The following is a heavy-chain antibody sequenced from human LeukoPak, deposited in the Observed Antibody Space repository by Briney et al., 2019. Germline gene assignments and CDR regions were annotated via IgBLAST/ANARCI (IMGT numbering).Heavy chain of an antibody. CDR2: VYYSGTT. D-gene: IGHD3-16*02. CDR1: GGSIGSYY. CDR3: ARQHYLGELSLPWFDP. J-gene: IGHJ5*02. Sequence: SETLSLTCTVSGGSIGSYYWNWIRQPPGKGLEWIGYVYYSGTTNYNPSLKSRVTISVDTSKNQFSLKLSSVTATDTAMYYCARQHYLGELSLPWFDPWGQGTLVSVSS. V-gene: IGHV4-59*08.